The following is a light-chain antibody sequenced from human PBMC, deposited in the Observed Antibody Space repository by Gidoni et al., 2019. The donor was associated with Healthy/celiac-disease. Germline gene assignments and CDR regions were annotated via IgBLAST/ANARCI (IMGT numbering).Light chain of an antibody. Sequence: DIQMTQSPSTLSASVGDRVTITCRASQSISSWLAWYQQKPGKAPKLLIYKASSLESGGPSRFSGRGSGTEFTLTISSLQPDDFATYYCQQYNSYSRWTFXXXTKVEIK. V-gene: IGKV1-5*03. CDR1: QSISSW. J-gene: IGKJ1*01. CDR2: KAS. CDR3: QQYNSYSRWT.